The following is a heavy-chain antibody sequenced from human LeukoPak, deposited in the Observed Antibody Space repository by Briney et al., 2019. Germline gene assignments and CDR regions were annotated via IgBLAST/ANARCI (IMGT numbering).Heavy chain of an antibody. J-gene: IGHJ6*02. V-gene: IGHV4-34*01. D-gene: IGHD6-6*01. CDR3: ARVGGSSSLHYYGMDV. CDR2: INHSGST. CDR1: GGSFSGYY. Sequence: SETLSLTCAVYGGSFSGYYWSWIRQPPGKGLEWIGEINHSGSTYYNPSLKSRVTISVDTSKNQFSLKLSSVTAADTAVYYCARVGGSSSLHYYGMDVWGQGTTVTVSS.